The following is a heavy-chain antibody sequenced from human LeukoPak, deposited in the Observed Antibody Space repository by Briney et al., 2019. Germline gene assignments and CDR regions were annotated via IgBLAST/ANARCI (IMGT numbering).Heavy chain of an antibody. J-gene: IGHJ4*02. CDR1: GFTFSSYA. CDR3: ARARSASLYGDLGY. Sequence: GGSLRLSCAASGFTFSSYAMSWVRQAPGKGLEWVSVISDDSGSTDYANSVKGRFTITRDSSKEMVYLQMNSLRAEDTAVYYCARARSASLYGDLGYWGQGTLVIVSS. D-gene: IGHD4-17*01. V-gene: IGHV3-23*01. CDR2: ISDDSGST.